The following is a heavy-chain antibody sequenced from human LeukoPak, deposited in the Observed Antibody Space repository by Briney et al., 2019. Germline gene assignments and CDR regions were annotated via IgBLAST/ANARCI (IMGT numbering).Heavy chain of an antibody. V-gene: IGHV4-59*08. Sequence: SETLSLTCSVSDGSISSYYWSWIRQPPGKGLEWIGYIYYSGSTTYNPSLKSRVTISVDTSKNQFSLKLSSVTAADTAVYYCARLTYWGQGTLVTVSS. CDR2: IYYSGST. J-gene: IGHJ4*02. CDR1: DGSISSYY. CDR3: ARLTY.